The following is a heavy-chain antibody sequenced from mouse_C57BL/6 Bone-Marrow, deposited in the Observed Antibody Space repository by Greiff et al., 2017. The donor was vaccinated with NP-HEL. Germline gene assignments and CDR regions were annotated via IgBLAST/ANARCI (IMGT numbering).Heavy chain of an antibody. D-gene: IGHD2-5*01. CDR2: IYPRDGST. J-gene: IGHJ2*01. V-gene: IGHV1-78*01. CDR1: GYTFTDHT. Sequence: VQLQQSDAELVKPGASVKISCKVSGYTFTDHTIHWMKQRPEQGLEWIGYIYPRDGSTKYNEKFKGKATLTAEKSSSTAYMQLNSLTSEDSAVYFCARCCYSKGYYFDYWGQGTTLTVSS. CDR3: ARCCYSKGYYFDY.